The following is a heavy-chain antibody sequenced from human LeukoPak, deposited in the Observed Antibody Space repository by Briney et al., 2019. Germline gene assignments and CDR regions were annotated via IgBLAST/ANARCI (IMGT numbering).Heavy chain of an antibody. CDR2: IKRDGSEK. CDR1: GFTFSWYW. Sequence: GGSLRLSCAASGFTFSWYWVSWVRQAPGKGLEWVANIKRDGSEKYYVDSVGGRFTISRDNAKNLLYLQMNSLRAEDTAVYYCVRDEFWGQGTLVTVSS. CDR3: VRDEF. J-gene: IGHJ4*02. V-gene: IGHV3-7*01.